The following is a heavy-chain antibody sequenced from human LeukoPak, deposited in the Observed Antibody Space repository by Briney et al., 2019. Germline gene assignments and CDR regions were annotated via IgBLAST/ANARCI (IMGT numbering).Heavy chain of an antibody. CDR3: ARDNSIHERGWWFDP. J-gene: IGHJ5*02. Sequence: ASVKVSCKASGYSFTSHYMHWVRQAPGQVLEWMGLINPRGTSTIYAEKFQGRIIMTRDMSTTTDYMELSSLKSDDTAVYYCARDNSIHERGWWFDPWGQGTLVTVSS. V-gene: IGHV1-46*01. CDR2: INPRGTST. CDR1: GYSFTSHY. D-gene: IGHD4-23*01.